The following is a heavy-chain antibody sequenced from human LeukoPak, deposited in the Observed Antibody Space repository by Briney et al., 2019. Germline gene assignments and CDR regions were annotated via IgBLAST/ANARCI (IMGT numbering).Heavy chain of an antibody. J-gene: IGHJ4*02. D-gene: IGHD1-26*01. V-gene: IGHV3-23*01. CDR2: ISGSGDST. CDR3: AKRGTYFGGFDY. Sequence: HPGGSLRLSCAASGFTFNYRDMSWVRQAPGKGLEWVSAISGSGDSTYYADSVKGRFTISRDNSKNTLYLQTSSLRAEDTAVYYCAKRGTYFGGFDYWGQGTLVTVSS. CDR1: GFTFNYRD.